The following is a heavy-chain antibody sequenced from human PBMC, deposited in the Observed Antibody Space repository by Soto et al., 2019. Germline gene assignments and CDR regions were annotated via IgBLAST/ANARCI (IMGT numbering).Heavy chain of an antibody. Sequence: GGSLRLSCAASGFTFSSYSMNWVRQAPGKGLEWVSYISSSSSTIYYADSVKGRFTISRDNAKNSLYLQMNSLRDEDTAVYYCWASGSWYYVPNQEVDYWGQGTLVTVSS. J-gene: IGHJ4*02. CDR3: WASGSWYYVPNQEVDY. V-gene: IGHV3-48*02. CDR2: ISSSSSTI. D-gene: IGHD6-13*01. CDR1: GFTFSSYS.